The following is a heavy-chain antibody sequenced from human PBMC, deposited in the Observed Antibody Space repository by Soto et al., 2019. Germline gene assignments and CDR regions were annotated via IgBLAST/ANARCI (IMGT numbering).Heavy chain of an antibody. D-gene: IGHD1-1*01. Sequence: GGSLRLSCAASGFTLSGYAMDWVRQAPGKGLEYVSGISSNGVGTYYANSVQGRFTISRDNSKNTVYLQMSSLRLEDMAVYYCARDLLDWNLAQPYYYYYHGMDVWGQGTTVTVSS. CDR1: GFTLSGYA. J-gene: IGHJ6*02. V-gene: IGHV3-64*01. CDR2: ISSNGVGT. CDR3: ARDLLDWNLAQPYYYYYHGMDV.